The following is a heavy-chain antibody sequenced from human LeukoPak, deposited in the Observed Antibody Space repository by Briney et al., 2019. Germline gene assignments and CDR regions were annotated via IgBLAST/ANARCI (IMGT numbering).Heavy chain of an antibody. CDR2: IIPIFGTA. Sequence: SVKVSCKASGGTFSSYAISWVRQAPGQGLEWMGGIIPIFGTANYAQKFQGRVTITADKSTSTAYMELSSLRSEDTAVYYCARGPPEDADIYYYYMDVWGKGTTVTVSS. CDR1: GGTFSSYA. V-gene: IGHV1-69*06. D-gene: IGHD1-14*01. CDR3: ARGPPEDADIYYYYMDV. J-gene: IGHJ6*03.